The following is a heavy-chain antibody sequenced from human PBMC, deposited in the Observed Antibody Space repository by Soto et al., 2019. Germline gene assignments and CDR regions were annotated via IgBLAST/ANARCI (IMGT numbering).Heavy chain of an antibody. V-gene: IGHV3-23*01. J-gene: IGHJ4*02. CDR3: AKWHTYNYDSLAFSGFDC. D-gene: IGHD3-16*01. CDR2: ISGGDGSP. Sequence: LRLSCVASGFTSSSYAMTWVRQAPGKGLEWVSGISGGDGSPSYADSVKGRFTISRDNSKNTLYLHMNSLRADDTAAYYCAKWHTYNYDSLAFSGFDCWGQGTQVTVSS. CDR1: GFTSSSYA.